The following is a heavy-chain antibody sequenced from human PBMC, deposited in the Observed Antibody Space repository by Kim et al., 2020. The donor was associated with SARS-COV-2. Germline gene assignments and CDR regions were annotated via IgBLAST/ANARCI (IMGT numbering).Heavy chain of an antibody. J-gene: IGHJ4*02. V-gene: IGHV3-64D*09. D-gene: IGHD3-22*01. CDR3: VKSVQYYYGSSGYYYRPNYFDY. CDR1: GFTFTSYA. CDR2: VSSNGRST. Sequence: GGSLRLSCSASGFTFTSYAMHWVRQAPGKGLEYVSAVSSNGRSTYYADSVKGRFTISRDNSKNTLYLQMSSLRAADTAVYYCVKSVQYYYGSSGYYYRPNYFDYWGQGTLVTVSS.